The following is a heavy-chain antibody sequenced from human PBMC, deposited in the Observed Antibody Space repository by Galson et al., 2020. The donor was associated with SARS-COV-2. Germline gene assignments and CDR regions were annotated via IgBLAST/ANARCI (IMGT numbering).Heavy chain of an antibody. CDR3: ARGSPLWFGDGLYFDY. D-gene: IGHD3-10*01. CDR2: IYYSGST. Sequence: ASETLSLTCTVSGDSISSGGYYWNWIRQHPGKVLEWLGYIYYSGSTSYNPSLNSRVSMSRDTSKNQFSLNLRSVTAADTAIYFCARGSPLWFGDGLYFDYWGPGTLVAVSS. J-gene: IGHJ4*02. CDR1: GDSISSGGYY. V-gene: IGHV4-31*03.